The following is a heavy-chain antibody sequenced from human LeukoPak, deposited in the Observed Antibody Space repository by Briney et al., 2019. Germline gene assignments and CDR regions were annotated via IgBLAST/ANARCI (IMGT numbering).Heavy chain of an antibody. CDR2: IKQDGSEK. V-gene: IGHV3-7*01. J-gene: IGHJ5*02. CDR3: ARGIVVQPSANWFDP. D-gene: IGHD2-2*01. Sequence: GGSLRPSCAASGFTFSSYWMSWVRQAPGKGLEWVANIKQDGSEKYYVDSVKGRFTISRDNAKNSLYLQMNSLRAEDTAVYYCARGIVVQPSANWFDPWGQGTPVTVSS. CDR1: GFTFSSYW.